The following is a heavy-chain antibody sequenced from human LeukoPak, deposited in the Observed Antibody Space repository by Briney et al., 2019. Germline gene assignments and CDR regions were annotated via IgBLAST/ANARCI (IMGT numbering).Heavy chain of an antibody. V-gene: IGHV1-2*06. CDR1: GYTFTGYY. J-gene: IGHJ4*02. D-gene: IGHD1-26*01. Sequence: GASVKVSCKASGYTFTGYYMHWVRQAPGQGLEWMGRINPNSGGTNYAQKFQGRVTMTRDTSISTAYMELSRLRSDDTAVYYCARGINSGSYWWVHYFDYWGQGTLVTVSS. CDR3: ARGINSGSYWWVHYFDY. CDR2: INPNSGGT.